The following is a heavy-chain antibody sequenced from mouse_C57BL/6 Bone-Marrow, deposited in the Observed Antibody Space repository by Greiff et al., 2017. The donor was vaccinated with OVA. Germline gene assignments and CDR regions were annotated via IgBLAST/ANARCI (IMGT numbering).Heavy chain of an antibody. CDR1: GFTFSSYA. D-gene: IGHD1-1*01. CDR3: ARVGYYGSRTGYFDV. CDR2: ISDGGSYT. J-gene: IGHJ1*03. Sequence: EVMLVESGGGLVKPGGSLKLSCAASGFTFSSYAMSWVRQTPEKRLEWVATISDGGSYTYYPDNVKGRFTISRDNAKNNLYLQMSHLKSEDTAMYYCARVGYYGSRTGYFDVWGTGTTVTVSS. V-gene: IGHV5-4*03.